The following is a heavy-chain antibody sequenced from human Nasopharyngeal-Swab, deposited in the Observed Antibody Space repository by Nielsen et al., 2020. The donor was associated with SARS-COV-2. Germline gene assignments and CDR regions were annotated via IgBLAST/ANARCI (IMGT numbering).Heavy chain of an antibody. Sequence: GESLKISCTASGFTFISFWMHWVRQVPGKGLVWVSRINSDGSPTTYADSVKDRFTISRDNAKNTLYLEMNSLRVEDTGIYYCVRGLGDFWGQGSLVTVSS. CDR3: VRGLGDF. CDR2: INSDGSPT. V-gene: IGHV3-74*01. J-gene: IGHJ4*02. D-gene: IGHD6-19*01. CDR1: GFTFISFW.